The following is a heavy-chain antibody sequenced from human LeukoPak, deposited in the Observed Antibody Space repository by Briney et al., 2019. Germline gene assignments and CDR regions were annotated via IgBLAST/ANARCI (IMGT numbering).Heavy chain of an antibody. V-gene: IGHV1-2*06. CDR2: INPNSGGT. Sequence: ASVKVSCKASGYTFTGYYMHWVRQAPGQGLELMGRINPNSGGTNYAQKFQGRVAMTRDTSISTAYMELSRLRSDDTAVYYCARSPSPGGGSSRYWGQGTLVTVSS. D-gene: IGHD6-6*01. CDR1: GYTFTGYY. CDR3: ARSPSPGGGSSRY. J-gene: IGHJ4*02.